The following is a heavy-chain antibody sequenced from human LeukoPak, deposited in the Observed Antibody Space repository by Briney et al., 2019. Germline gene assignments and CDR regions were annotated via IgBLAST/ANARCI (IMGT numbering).Heavy chain of an antibody. Sequence: GGSLRLSCAASGFTFDDYAMHWVRHASGKGLEWVSHITWDGGSIHYADSVEGRFTISRDNRENSLYLQMNSLRPEDTALYYCAKDRAARGRGNYFYMDVWGKGTTVTVSS. J-gene: IGHJ6*03. D-gene: IGHD2/OR15-2a*01. V-gene: IGHV3-43D*03. CDR3: AKDRAARGRGNYFYMDV. CDR1: GFTFDDYA. CDR2: ITWDGGSI.